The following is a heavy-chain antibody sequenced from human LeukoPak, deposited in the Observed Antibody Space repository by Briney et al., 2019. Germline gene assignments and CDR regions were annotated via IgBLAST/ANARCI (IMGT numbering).Heavy chain of an antibody. D-gene: IGHD7-27*01. V-gene: IGHV3-23*01. CDR2: ITGSSTWT. Sequence: GGSLRLSCEASGFTFGTHGMTWVRQAPGKGLEWVSGITGSSTWTYYADSVRGRFTISRDNPKNTLHLQMNNLTADDTAIYYCARELVSLGTGYFDLWGRGTLVTVSS. J-gene: IGHJ2*01. CDR1: GFTFGTHG. CDR3: ARELVSLGTGYFDL.